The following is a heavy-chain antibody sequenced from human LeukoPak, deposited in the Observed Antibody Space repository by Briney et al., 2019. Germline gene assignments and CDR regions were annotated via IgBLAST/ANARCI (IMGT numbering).Heavy chain of an antibody. J-gene: IGHJ3*02. D-gene: IGHD3-22*01. CDR2: IFYTGNT. CDR1: GGSISSGDYY. V-gene: IGHV4-30-4*01. CDR3: ARRYYYDSSGSKDAFDI. Sequence: SETLSLTCTVSGGSISSGDYYWSWIRQPPGKGLEWIGYIFYTGNTYYNPSLKSRVTISVDTSKNQFSLKLSSVTAADTAVYYCARRYYYDSSGSKDAFDIWGQGTMVTVSS.